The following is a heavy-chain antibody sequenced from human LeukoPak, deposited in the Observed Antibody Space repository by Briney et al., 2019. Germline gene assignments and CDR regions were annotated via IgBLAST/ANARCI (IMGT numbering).Heavy chain of an antibody. D-gene: IGHD3-3*01. V-gene: IGHV1-2*02. CDR2: INPNSGAT. Sequence: ASVKVSCKASGYTLTDYYLHWVRQAPGQGLKWMGWINPNSGATHYAQSFQARVTMTRDTSIASSYMELTGLESDDTAVYYCARVFDDFWSGYAIDYWGQGTLVTVSS. J-gene: IGHJ4*02. CDR1: GYTLTDYY. CDR3: ARVFDDFWSGYAIDY.